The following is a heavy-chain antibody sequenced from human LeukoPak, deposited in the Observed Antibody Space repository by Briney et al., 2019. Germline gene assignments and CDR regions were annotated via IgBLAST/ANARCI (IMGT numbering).Heavy chain of an antibody. V-gene: IGHV4-59*08. Sequence: SETLSLTCTISGASMSNYYWSWIRQPPGKRPKWMAYISDSGSDIYNPSLKSRVAISVDTSKNQFSLKVTSVTAADTAVYFCARHRRNYYGTGGSPFDFWGQGILVTVSS. J-gene: IGHJ4*02. CDR2: ISDSGSD. CDR1: GASMSNYY. CDR3: ARHRRNYYGTGGSPFDF. D-gene: IGHD3-10*01.